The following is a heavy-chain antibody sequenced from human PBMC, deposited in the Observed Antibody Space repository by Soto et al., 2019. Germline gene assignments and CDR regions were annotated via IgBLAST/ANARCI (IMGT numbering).Heavy chain of an antibody. Sequence: LRLSCAASGFTFSDYYMSWIRQAPEKGLEWVSYISSSGSTIYYADSVKGRFTISRDNAKNSLYLQMNGLRAEDTAVYYCARAIVVVPAATLRFLEWYLADYGMDVWGQGTTVTVSS. J-gene: IGHJ6*02. CDR1: GFTFSDYY. CDR2: ISSSGSTI. V-gene: IGHV3-11*01. CDR3: ARAIVVVPAATLRFLEWYLADYGMDV. D-gene: IGHD2-2*01.